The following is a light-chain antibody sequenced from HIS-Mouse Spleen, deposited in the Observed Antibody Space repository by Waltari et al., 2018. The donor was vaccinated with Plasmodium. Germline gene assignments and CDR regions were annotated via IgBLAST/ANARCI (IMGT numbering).Light chain of an antibody. CDR1: VLAKKY. CDR3: YSAADNNLV. J-gene: IGLJ3*02. V-gene: IGLV3-27*01. CDR2: KDS. Sequence: SYELTQPSSVSVSPGQTARITCSGDVLAKKYARWFQQKPGQAPVLVIYKDSERPSGIPERFSGSSSGTTVTLTSSGAQGEDEADYYGYSAADNNLVFGGGTKLTVL.